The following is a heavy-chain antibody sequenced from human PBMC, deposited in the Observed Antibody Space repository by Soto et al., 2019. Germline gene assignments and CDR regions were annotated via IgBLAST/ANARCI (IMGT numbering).Heavy chain of an antibody. V-gene: IGHV4-31*03. Sequence: SETLSLTCTVSGGSISSGGYYWSWIRQHPGKGLEWIGYIYYSGSTYYNPSLKSRVTISVDTSKNQFSLKLSSVTAADTAVYYCARVDTAMVDYWGQGTLVTVSS. CDR2: IYYSGST. J-gene: IGHJ4*02. CDR3: ARVDTAMVDY. D-gene: IGHD5-18*01. CDR1: GGSISSGGYY.